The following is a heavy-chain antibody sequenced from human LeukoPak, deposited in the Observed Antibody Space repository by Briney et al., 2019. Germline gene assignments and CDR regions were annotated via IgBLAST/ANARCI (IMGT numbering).Heavy chain of an antibody. D-gene: IGHD3-16*02. CDR1: GFTFSSYA. Sequence: GGSLRLSCAASGFTFSSYAMSWVRQAPGKGLEWVSAISGSGGSTYYADSVKGRFTISRDNSKNTLYLQMNSLRAEDTAVYYCAKVWSYDYVWGSYRPYFDYWGQETLVTVSS. CDR3: AKVWSYDYVWGSYRPYFDY. V-gene: IGHV3-23*01. CDR2: ISGSGGST. J-gene: IGHJ4*02.